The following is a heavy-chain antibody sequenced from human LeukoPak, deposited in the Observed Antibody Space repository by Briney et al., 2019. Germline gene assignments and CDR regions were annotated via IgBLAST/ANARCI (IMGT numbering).Heavy chain of an antibody. CDR1: GFTFSTYW. D-gene: IGHD7-27*01. J-gene: IGHJ4*02. V-gene: IGHV3-7*03. Sequence: GGSLRLSCAASGFTFSTYWMTWVRQAPGKGLEWVANINQDGSEKYYVDSVKGRFTISRDNAKNSLYLQMNSLRAEDTAVYYCAKARTNWGLNYFDYWGQGTLVTVSS. CDR3: AKARTNWGLNYFDY. CDR2: INQDGSEK.